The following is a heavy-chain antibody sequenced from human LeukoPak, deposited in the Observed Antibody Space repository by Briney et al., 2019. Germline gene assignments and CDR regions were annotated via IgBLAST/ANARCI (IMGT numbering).Heavy chain of an antibody. CDR2: IYYSGST. CDR1: GGSISSSSYY. J-gene: IGHJ4*02. D-gene: IGHD5-24*01. V-gene: IGHV4-39*01. CDR3: ARHPEMATIWYYFDY. Sequence: SETLSLTCTVSGGSISSSSYYWGWIRQPPGKGLEWIGSIYYSGSTYYNPSLKSRVTISVDTSKNQFSLKLSSVTAADTAVYYRARHPEMATIWYYFDYWGQGALVTVSS.